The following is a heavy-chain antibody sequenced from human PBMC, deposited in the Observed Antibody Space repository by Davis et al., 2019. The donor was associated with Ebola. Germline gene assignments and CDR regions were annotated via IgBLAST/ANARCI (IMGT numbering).Heavy chain of an antibody. CDR3: ARAWEVVVTARDAFDI. CDR2: ITSSGSTI. Sequence: GGSLRLSCAASGFTFSDYYMSWIRQAPGKGLEWVSYITSSGSTIYYADSVKGRFTISRDNAKNSLYLQMNSLRAEDTAVYYCARAWEVVVTARDAFDIWGQGTMVTVSS. J-gene: IGHJ3*02. D-gene: IGHD2-21*02. CDR1: GFTFSDYY. V-gene: IGHV3-11*04.